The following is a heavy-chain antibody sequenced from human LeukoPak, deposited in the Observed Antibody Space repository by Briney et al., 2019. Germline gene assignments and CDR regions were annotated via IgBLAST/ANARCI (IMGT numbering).Heavy chain of an antibody. D-gene: IGHD2-8*01. V-gene: IGHV3-21*01. CDR3: ARISVLYAAS. J-gene: IGHJ5*02. CDR2: ISSSSAYI. CDR1: GFTFSSYT. Sequence: AGGSLRLSCAASGFTFSSYTMNWVRQAPGEGLEWVSSISSSSAYIYYADSVKGRFTISRDNAKNSLYLQMNSLRGEDTAIYYCARISVLYAASWGQGTLVTVSS.